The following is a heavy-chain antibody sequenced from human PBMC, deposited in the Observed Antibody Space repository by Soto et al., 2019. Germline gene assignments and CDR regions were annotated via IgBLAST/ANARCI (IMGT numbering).Heavy chain of an antibody. V-gene: IGHV4-34*01. CDR2: INHSGST. CDR3: ASGGLYYDVLSQDAQDDY. D-gene: IGHD3-9*01. J-gene: IGHJ4*02. Sequence: SETLSLTCAVYGGSFSGYYWSWIRQPPGKGLEWIGEINHSGSTNYNPSLKSRVTISVDTSKNQFSLKLSSVTAADTAVYYCASGGLYYDVLSQDAQDDYWGQGTLVTVSS. CDR1: GGSFSGYY.